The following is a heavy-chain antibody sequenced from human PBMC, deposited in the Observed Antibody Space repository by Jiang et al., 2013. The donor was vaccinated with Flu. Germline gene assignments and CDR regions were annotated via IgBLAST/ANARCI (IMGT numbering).Heavy chain of an antibody. CDR3: ASLHYDYAWDYFDY. J-gene: IGHJ4*02. CDR1: GGSISSYY. V-gene: IGHV4-59*08. CDR2: IYYSGST. D-gene: IGHD3-16*01. Sequence: PGLVKPSETLSLTCTVSGGSISSYYWSWIRQPPGKGLEWIGYIYYSGSTNYNPSLKSRVTISVDTSKNQFSLKLSSVTAADTAVYYCASLHYDYAWDYFDYWGQGTLVTVSS.